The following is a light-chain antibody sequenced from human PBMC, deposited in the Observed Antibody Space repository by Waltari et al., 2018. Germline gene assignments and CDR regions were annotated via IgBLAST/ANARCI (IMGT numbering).Light chain of an antibody. CDR2: RNA. CDR1: YSNVGNNV. CDR3: ASWDDSPNGRWV. Sequence: QSVLTQPPSASGTPGQRVTISCSGTYSNVGNNVVNWYQQLPGTVPKLLIDRNAQRPSGVPDRFSGSKSGTSASLAISGLRSEDEADDFCASWDDSPNGRWVFGGGTKVTVL. V-gene: IGLV1-44*01. J-gene: IGLJ3*02.